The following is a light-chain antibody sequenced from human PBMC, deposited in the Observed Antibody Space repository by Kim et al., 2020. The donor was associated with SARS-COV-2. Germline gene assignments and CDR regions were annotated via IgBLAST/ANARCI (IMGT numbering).Light chain of an antibody. J-gene: IGLJ2*01. CDR1: SSDIGAYNF. Sequence: QSALTQPASVSGSPGQSTTISCTGTSSDIGAYNFVSWYQQHPGKVPKLMTYDVSDRHSGVSNRFSGSKSGKTASLTISGLQAEDEADYYCFSYSSSSTLVFGGGAQLTVL. CDR2: DVS. CDR3: FSYSSSSTLV. V-gene: IGLV2-14*03.